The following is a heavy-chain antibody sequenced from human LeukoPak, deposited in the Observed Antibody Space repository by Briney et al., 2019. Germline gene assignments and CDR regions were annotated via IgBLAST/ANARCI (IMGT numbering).Heavy chain of an antibody. Sequence: SQTLSLTYAISGDSVSNNIATWNWVRQSPSRGLEWLGRTYYRSRWGNDYAISVKSRITINPDTSRNQFSLQLNSVTAADTAVYYCARHIMRGYGSGSYYGSNWFDPWGQGTLVTVSS. CDR2: TYYRSRWGN. CDR3: ARHIMRGYGSGSYYGSNWFDP. CDR1: GDSVSNNIAT. D-gene: IGHD3-10*01. V-gene: IGHV6-1*01. J-gene: IGHJ5*02.